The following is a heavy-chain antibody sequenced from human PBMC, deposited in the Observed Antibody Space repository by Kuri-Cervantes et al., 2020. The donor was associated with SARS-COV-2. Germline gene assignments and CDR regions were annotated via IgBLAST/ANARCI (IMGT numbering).Heavy chain of an antibody. Sequence: GESLKISCAASGLTVSKNYMSWVRLAPGKGLEWVSLLFGGGTTYYADSVKGRFTISRHNSKNTLFLQMSSLRAEDTAVYYCVKDLGITMVRGVIIDYYYYGMDVWGQGTTVTVSS. CDR1: GLTVSKNY. V-gene: IGHV3-53*04. CDR2: LFGGGTT. CDR3: VKDLGITMVRGVIIDYYYYGMDV. D-gene: IGHD3-10*01. J-gene: IGHJ6*02.